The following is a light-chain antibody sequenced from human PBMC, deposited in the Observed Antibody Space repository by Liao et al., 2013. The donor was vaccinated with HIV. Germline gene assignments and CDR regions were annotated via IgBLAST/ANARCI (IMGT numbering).Light chain of an antibody. CDR2: EDN. J-gene: IGLJ3*02. CDR3: YSATDNWV. Sequence: SYELTQPPSVSVSPGQTASITCSGDKLGDKYVCWYQQKPGQSPVMVIYEDNKRPSGIPERFSGSNSGNTATLTISGTQAMDEADYYCYSATDNWVFGGGTRLTVL. V-gene: IGLV3-1*01. CDR1: KLGDKY.